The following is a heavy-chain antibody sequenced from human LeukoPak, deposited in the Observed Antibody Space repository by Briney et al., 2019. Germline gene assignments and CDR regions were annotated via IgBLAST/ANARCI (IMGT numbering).Heavy chain of an antibody. V-gene: IGHV3-23*01. CDR3: AVRTRGSYFDY. CDR1: GFTFSTYA. J-gene: IGHJ4*02. D-gene: IGHD1-26*01. CDR2: ISSSGDRT. Sequence: GGSLRLSCGGSGFTFSTYAMSWVRQAPGKGLEWVSGISSSGDRTFYRDSVKGRFTISRDNSKNTLYLQLNSLRAEDTAAYHCAVRTRGSYFDYWGQGALVTVSS.